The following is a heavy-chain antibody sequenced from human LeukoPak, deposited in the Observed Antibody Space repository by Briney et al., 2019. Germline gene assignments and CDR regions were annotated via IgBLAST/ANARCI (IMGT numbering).Heavy chain of an antibody. V-gene: IGHV3-74*01. CDR2: INNDGSWI. CDR3: ARDGSAYNLDY. D-gene: IGHD3-16*01. Sequence: PGGSLRLYFAASGFTYSPSWMHWVHQAPGKGLEWVSRINNDGSWINYADSVKGRFTVSRDNAKNTLNLQMNSLRAEDTAVYFCARDGSAYNLDYWGQGVLVTVSS. CDR1: GFTYSPSW. J-gene: IGHJ4*02.